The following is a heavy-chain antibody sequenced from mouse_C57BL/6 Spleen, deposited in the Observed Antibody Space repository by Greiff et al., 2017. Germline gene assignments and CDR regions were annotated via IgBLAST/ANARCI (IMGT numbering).Heavy chain of an antibody. Sequence: EVQVVESGGGLVKPGGSLKLSCAASGFTFSSYAMSWVRQTPEKRLEWVATISDGGSYTYYPDNVKGRFTISRDNAKNNLYLQMSHLKSEDTAMYYCARESPTAQVTGYYFDYWGQGTTLTVSS. CDR1: GFTFSSYA. CDR2: ISDGGSYT. V-gene: IGHV5-4*01. D-gene: IGHD3-2*02. CDR3: ARESPTAQVTGYYFDY. J-gene: IGHJ2*01.